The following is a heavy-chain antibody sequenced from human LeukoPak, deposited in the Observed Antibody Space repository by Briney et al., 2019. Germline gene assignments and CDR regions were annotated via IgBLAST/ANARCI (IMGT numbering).Heavy chain of an antibody. V-gene: IGHV3-7*01. CDR1: GFTFSSYW. CDR2: IKQDGSEK. J-gene: IGHJ6*03. Sequence: GGSLRLSCAASGFTFSSYWMSWVRQAPGKGLEWVANIKQDGSEKYYVDSVKGRFTISRDNAKNSLYLQMNSLRAEDTAVYYCARVLNYYYYYMDVWGKGTTVTVSS. CDR3: ARVLNYYYYYMDV. D-gene: IGHD2/OR15-2a*01.